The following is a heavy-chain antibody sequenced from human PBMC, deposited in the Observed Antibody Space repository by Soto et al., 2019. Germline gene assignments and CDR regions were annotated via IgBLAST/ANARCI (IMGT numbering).Heavy chain of an antibody. D-gene: IGHD2-15*01. CDR3: AREKYCSGGSCYSAFDI. CDR1: GYTFTGYY. Sequence: ASVKVSCKASGYTFTGYYMPWVRQAPGQRLEWMGWINPNSGGTNYAQKFQGRVTMTRDTSISTAYMELSRLRSDDTAVYYCAREKYCSGGSCYSAFDIWGQGTMVT. J-gene: IGHJ3*02. CDR2: INPNSGGT. V-gene: IGHV1-2*02.